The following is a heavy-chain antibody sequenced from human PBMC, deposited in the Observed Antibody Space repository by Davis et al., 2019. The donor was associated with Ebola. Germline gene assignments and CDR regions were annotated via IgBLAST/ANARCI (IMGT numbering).Heavy chain of an antibody. CDR3: ARVGLWAEEIDY. V-gene: IGHV4-61*08. CDR1: GGSVSSGGYY. D-gene: IGHD5-18*01. Sequence: MPSGSLRLSCTVSGGSVSSGGYYLSWIRQPPGKGLEWIGYIYYSGSTNYNPSLKSRVTISVDTSKNQFSLKLSSVTAPDTAVYYCARVGLWAEEIDYWGQGTLVTVSS. J-gene: IGHJ4*02. CDR2: IYYSGST.